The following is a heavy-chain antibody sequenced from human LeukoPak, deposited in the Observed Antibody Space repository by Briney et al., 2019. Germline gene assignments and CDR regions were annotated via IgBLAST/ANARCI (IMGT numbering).Heavy chain of an antibody. D-gene: IGHD5-24*01. CDR2: ISGKTGTT. V-gene: IGHV3-23*01. Sequence: GGSLRLSCAASGFTFNTYAMTWVRQAPGKGLEWVSCISGKTGTTYYADSVKGRFIISRDSSKTTLYLQMNSLRAEDMAVYYCAKINSRDGYDYDSFDYWGQGTLVTVSS. CDR1: GFTFNTYA. CDR3: AKINSRDGYDYDSFDY. J-gene: IGHJ4*02.